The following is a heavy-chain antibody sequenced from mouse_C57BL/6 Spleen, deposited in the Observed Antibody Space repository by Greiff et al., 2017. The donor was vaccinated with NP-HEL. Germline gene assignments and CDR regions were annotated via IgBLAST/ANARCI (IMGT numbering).Heavy chain of an antibody. CDR1: GSTFTIYT. CDR3: ARSYYGSSYGY. J-gene: IGHJ2*01. D-gene: IGHD1-1*01. CDR2: INPSTGYT. Sequence: VQLQQSGAELARPGASVKMSCKASGSTFTIYTMHWVTQRPGQGLEWIGYINPSTGYTKYNQKFKDKATLTADKSSSTAYMQLSSLTSEDSAVYYCARSYYGSSYGYWGQGTTLTVSS. V-gene: IGHV1-4*01.